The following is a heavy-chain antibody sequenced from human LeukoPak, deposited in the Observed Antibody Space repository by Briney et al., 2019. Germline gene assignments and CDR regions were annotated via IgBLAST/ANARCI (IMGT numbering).Heavy chain of an antibody. Sequence: PSETLSLTCAVYGGSFSGYYWSWIRQPPGKGLEWIGEINHSGSTNYNPSLKSRVTISVDTSKNQFSLKLSSVTAADTVVYYCARGTAAYFDYWGQGTLVTVSS. J-gene: IGHJ4*02. CDR3: ARGTAAYFDY. CDR1: GGSFSGYY. V-gene: IGHV4-34*01. CDR2: INHSGST. D-gene: IGHD6-13*01.